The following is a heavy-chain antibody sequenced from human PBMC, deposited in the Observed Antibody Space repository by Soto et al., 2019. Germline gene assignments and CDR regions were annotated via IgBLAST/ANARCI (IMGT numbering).Heavy chain of an antibody. CDR2: IKQDGSEK. CDR3: ARYGYYYGMDV. J-gene: IGHJ6*02. D-gene: IGHD3-10*01. Sequence: PGGSLRLSCAASGFTFTTYWMTWVRQAPGKGLEWVANIKQDGSEKYYVDSVKGRFTISRDNAKISLYLQMNSLRAEDTAVYYCARYGYYYGMDVWGQGATVTVSS. CDR1: GFTFTTYW. V-gene: IGHV3-7*03.